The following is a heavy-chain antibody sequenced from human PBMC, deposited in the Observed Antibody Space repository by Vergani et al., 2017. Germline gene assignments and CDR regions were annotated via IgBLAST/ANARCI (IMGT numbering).Heavy chain of an antibody. V-gene: IGHV1-69*13. CDR2: IITFFGTT. CDR1: GGPFKNSA. J-gene: IGHJ3*02. D-gene: IGHD3-10*01. CDR3: ANPDYYGSGSYVFYAFDI. Sequence: QVQLVQSGAEVKKPGSSVKVSCKASGGPFKNSAFSWVRQVPGQGLEWMGRIITFFGTTDYAQKFQGRFTIIADEFTKTVDMQLSNLRSEDTAVYYCANPDYYGSGSYVFYAFDIWGQGTMVTVSS.